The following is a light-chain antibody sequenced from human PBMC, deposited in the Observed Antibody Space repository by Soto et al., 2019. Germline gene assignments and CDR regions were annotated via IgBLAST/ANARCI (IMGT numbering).Light chain of an antibody. Sequence: DIQMTQSPSTLSASVGDRVTITCRASRSISNWLAWYQQNPGKAPKLLIYDVSSLESGVPSRFSGSGSGTEFTLTISSLQPDDFATYYCQQYNRFSPWTFGQGTKVEIK. J-gene: IGKJ1*01. CDR3: QQYNRFSPWT. CDR1: RSISNW. CDR2: DVS. V-gene: IGKV1-5*01.